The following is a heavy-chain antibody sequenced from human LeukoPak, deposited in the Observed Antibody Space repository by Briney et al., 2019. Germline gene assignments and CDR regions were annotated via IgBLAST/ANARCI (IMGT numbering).Heavy chain of an antibody. D-gene: IGHD3-10*01. CDR1: GYTFTSYD. J-gene: IGHJ4*02. Sequence: ASVKVSCKASGYTFTSYDINWVRQASGQGLEWMGCMNPNSGNTGYAQKFQGRVTMTRNTSISTAYMELSSLRSEDTAVYYCARETSSSPTLYYGSGSYSYWGQGTLVTVSS. CDR2: MNPNSGNT. CDR3: ARETSSSPTLYYGSGSYSY. V-gene: IGHV1-8*01.